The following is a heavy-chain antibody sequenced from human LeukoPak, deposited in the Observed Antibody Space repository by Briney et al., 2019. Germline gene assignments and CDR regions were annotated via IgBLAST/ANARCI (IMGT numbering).Heavy chain of an antibody. D-gene: IGHD4-17*01. V-gene: IGHV3-48*01. CDR3: ARGTTGDY. CDR1: GFTFSSYS. CDR2: ISSSSSTI. Sequence: GGSLRLSCAASGFTFSSYSMTWVRQAPGKGLEWVSYISSSSSTIYYADSVKGRFTISRDNAKDSLYLQMNSLRAKDTAVYSCARGTTGDYWGQGTLVTVSS. J-gene: IGHJ4*02.